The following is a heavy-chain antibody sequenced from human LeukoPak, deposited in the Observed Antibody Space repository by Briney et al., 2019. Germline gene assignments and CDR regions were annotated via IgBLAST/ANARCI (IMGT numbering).Heavy chain of an antibody. V-gene: IGHV4-31*03. CDR1: GGSISSGGYY. CDR2: TYYSGST. Sequence: SQTLSLTCTVSGGSISSGGYYWSWLRQHPGKGLEWIGYTYYSGSTYYNPSLKSRVTITVDTSKNQFSLKLSSVTAADTAVYYCARVVRGYSYGYVVDYWGQGTLVTVSS. CDR3: ARVVRGYSYGYVVDY. D-gene: IGHD5-18*01. J-gene: IGHJ4*02.